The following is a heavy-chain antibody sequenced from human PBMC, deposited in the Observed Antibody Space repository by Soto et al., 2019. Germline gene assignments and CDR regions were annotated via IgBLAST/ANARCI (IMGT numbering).Heavy chain of an antibody. CDR1: GFSFSNYG. Sequence: QVQLVESGGGVVRPGRSLRLSCATSGFSFSNYGMHWVRQAPGKGLEWVAVIWYDGSNQYYADSVKGRFTISRDNSKNAVYLQTHTPRGEVGAVYYCAREGGALYYQGMDVWGRGNTVTVPS. CDR3: AREGGALYYQGMDV. D-gene: IGHD3-10*01. CDR2: IWYDGSNQ. V-gene: IGHV3-33*01. J-gene: IGHJ6*02.